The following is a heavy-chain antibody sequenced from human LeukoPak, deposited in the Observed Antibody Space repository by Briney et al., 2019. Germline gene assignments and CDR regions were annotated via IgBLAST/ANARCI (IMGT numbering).Heavy chain of an antibody. D-gene: IGHD2-2*01. V-gene: IGHV5-51*01. CDR2: IYPGDSDT. J-gene: IGHJ6*02. CDR1: GYSFTSYW. CDR3: ARSRRCSSTSCYYGMDV. Sequence: GESLKISCKGSGYSFTSYWIGWVRQMPGKGLEWMGFIYPGDSDTRYSPSFQGQVTISADESISTAYLQWSSLKASDTAMYYCARSRRCSSTSCYYGMDVWGQGTTVTVSS.